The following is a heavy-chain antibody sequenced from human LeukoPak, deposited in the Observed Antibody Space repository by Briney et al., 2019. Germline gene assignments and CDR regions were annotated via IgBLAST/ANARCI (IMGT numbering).Heavy chain of an antibody. CDR1: GGSISSYY. CDR2: IYTSGST. D-gene: IGHD2-15*01. J-gene: IGHJ4*02. Sequence: PSETLSLTCTVSGGSISSYYWSWIRQPAAKGLEWVGRIYTSGSTNYNPSLKSRVTMSVDTSKKQCSLKLSSVTAADTAVYYCARGDIYYFDYWGQGTLVTVSS. V-gene: IGHV4-4*07. CDR3: ARGDIYYFDY.